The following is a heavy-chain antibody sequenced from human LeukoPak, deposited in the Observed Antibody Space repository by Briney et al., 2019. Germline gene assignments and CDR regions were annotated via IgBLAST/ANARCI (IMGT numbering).Heavy chain of an antibody. D-gene: IGHD3-22*01. J-gene: IGHJ3*02. Sequence: GGSLRLSCAASGFTFSSYSMNWVRQAPGKGLEWVSYISSSSSTIYYADSVKGRFTISRDNAKNSLYLQMNSLRAEDTAVYYCARDYYDSSDAFDIWGQGTMVTDSS. CDR2: ISSSSSTI. CDR1: GFTFSSYS. V-gene: IGHV3-48*01. CDR3: ARDYYDSSDAFDI.